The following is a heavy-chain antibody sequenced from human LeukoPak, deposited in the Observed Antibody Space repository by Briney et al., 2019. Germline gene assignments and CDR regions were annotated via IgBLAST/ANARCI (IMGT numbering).Heavy chain of an antibody. Sequence: GASVKVSCKASGYTFTSYGISWVRQAPGQGLEWMGWISAYNGNTNYAQKLQGRVTMTTDTSTSTAYMELRSLRSDDTAVCYCARDSVVVVPAAILRLPYYYGMDVWGQGTTVTVSS. D-gene: IGHD2-2*02. CDR2: ISAYNGNT. CDR1: GYTFTSYG. J-gene: IGHJ6*02. V-gene: IGHV1-18*01. CDR3: ARDSVVVVPAAILRLPYYYGMDV.